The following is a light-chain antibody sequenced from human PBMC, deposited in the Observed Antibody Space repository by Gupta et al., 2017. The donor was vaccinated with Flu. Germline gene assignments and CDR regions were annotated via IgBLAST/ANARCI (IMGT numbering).Light chain of an antibody. CDR2: AAS. Sequence: PSSLSASVGDRVTITCRASQSISSYLNWYQQKPGKAPKLRIYAASSLQSGVPSRFSGSGSGTDFTLTISRLQPEDFATYYCQQSDRTPRTFGQGTKVEIK. V-gene: IGKV1-39*01. CDR1: QSISSY. J-gene: IGKJ1*01. CDR3: QQSDRTPRT.